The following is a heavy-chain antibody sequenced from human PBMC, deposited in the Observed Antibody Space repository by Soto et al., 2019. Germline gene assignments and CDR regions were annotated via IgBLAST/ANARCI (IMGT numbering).Heavy chain of an antibody. J-gene: IGHJ6*02. D-gene: IGHD4-17*01. CDR3: ARGRTVNFYGMDV. CDR2: INPHSGDT. CDR1: GYTCTDHY. Sequence: QVQLVQSGAEVKKPGASVKVSYVASGYTCTDHYIHWVRQAPGQGLEWMGWINPHSGDTIYAQKFQGRVTLTRDTSISTAYMELSRLRSDDTAVYYCARGRTVNFYGMDVWGQGTTVTVSS. V-gene: IGHV1-2*02.